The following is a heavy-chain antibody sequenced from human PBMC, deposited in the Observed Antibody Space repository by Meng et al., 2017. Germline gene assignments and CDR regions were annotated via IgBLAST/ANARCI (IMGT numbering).Heavy chain of an antibody. CDR1: GDTFSSYA. V-gene: IGHV1-69*05. J-gene: IGHJ3*02. CDR3: ARDLSSSWYWVDAFDI. Sequence: SVKVSCKASGDTFSSYAISWVRQAPGQGLEWMGGIIPIFGTANYAQKFQGRVTITTDESTSTAYMELSSLRSEDTAVYYCARDLSSSWYWVDAFDIWGQGTMVTVSS. D-gene: IGHD6-13*01. CDR2: IIPIFGTA.